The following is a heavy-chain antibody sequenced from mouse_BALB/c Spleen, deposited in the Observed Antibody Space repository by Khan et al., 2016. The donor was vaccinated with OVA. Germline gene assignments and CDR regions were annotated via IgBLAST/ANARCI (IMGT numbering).Heavy chain of an antibody. CDR1: GYSLSSYG. V-gene: IGHV2-2*02. CDR2: IWCGGST. Sequence: QVQLQQSGPGLVQPSQSLSITCTVSGYSLSSYGVHWVRQSPGNGLEWLGVIWCGGSTDYNAAFISRLSISKDNSKSQVFLKMNSLQANDTAIYYCTRNGDYVHWYFDVWGAGTTVTVSS. D-gene: IGHD2-13*01. J-gene: IGHJ1*01. CDR3: TRNGDYVHWYFDV.